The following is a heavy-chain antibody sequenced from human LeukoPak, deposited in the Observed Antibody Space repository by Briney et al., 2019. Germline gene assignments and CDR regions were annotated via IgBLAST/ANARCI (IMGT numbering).Heavy chain of an antibody. CDR2: IYTSGST. CDR3: ARGDWYDSSGYYYGAVGYFDY. D-gene: IGHD3-22*01. Sequence: SETLSLTCTVSGSSISSYYWSWIRQPAGKGLEWIGRIYTSGSTNYNPSLKSRVTMSVDTSKNQFSLKLSSVTAADTAVYYCARGDWYDSSGYYYGAVGYFDYWGQGTLVTVSS. J-gene: IGHJ4*02. CDR1: GSSISSYY. V-gene: IGHV4-4*07.